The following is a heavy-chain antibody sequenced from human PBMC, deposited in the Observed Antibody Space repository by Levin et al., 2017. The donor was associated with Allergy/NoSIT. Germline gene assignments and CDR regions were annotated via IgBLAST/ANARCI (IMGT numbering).Heavy chain of an antibody. D-gene: IGHD1-26*01. CDR3: TTAAGATLYFQH. V-gene: IGHV3-15*01. CDR1: GFTFSNAW. Sequence: GGSLRLSCAASGFTFSNAWMSWVRQAPGKGLEWVGRIKTKTDGGTTDYAAPVKGRFTISRDDSKNTLYLQMNSLKTDDTAVYYCTTAAGATLYFQHWGQGTLVTVSS. CDR2: IKTKTDGGTT. J-gene: IGHJ1*01.